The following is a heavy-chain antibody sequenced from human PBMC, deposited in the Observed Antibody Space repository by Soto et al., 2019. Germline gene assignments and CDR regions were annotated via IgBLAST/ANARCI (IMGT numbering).Heavy chain of an antibody. Sequence: QVQLVESGGGVVQPGRSLRLSCAASGFLFSSFGMHWVRQAPGKGLEWVAGISYDGSSKHYEASVKGRFTISRENAKATLYLQMNSLRPEDTAVYYCAKAVVPAARTGTQGNDDGMAVWGQGTTV. CDR2: ISYDGSSK. J-gene: IGHJ6*02. D-gene: IGHD2-2*01. CDR1: GFLFSSFG. CDR3: AKAVVPAARTGTQGNDDGMAV. V-gene: IGHV3-30*18.